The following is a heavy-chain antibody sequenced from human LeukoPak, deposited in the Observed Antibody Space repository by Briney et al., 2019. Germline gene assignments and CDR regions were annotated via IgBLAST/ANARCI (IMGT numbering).Heavy chain of an antibody. Sequence: KSGGSLRLSCAASGFTFSSFWMNWVRQAPGKGLEWVSSISSTSSLIWYADSLKGRFTISRDNAKNSLYLRMDSLRAEDTAVYYCARYNSGWNDYWGQGTLVTVSS. CDR1: GFTFSSFW. J-gene: IGHJ4*02. CDR2: ISSTSSLI. D-gene: IGHD6-19*01. V-gene: IGHV3-21*01. CDR3: ARYNSGWNDY.